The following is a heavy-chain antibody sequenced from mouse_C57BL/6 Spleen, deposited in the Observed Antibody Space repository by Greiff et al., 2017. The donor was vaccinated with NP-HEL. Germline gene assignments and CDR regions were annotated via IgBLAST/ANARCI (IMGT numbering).Heavy chain of an antibody. J-gene: IGHJ2*01. D-gene: IGHD1-1*01. CDR2: IYPGDGAT. Sequence: QVQLQQSGPELVKPGASVKISCKASGYAFSSSWMNWVKQRPGKGLEWIGRIYPGDGATNYNGKFKGKATLTADKSSSTAYMQLSSLTSEDSAVYFCARSYYYGSLYWGQGTTLTVSS. CDR3: ARSYYYGSLY. CDR1: GYAFSSSW. V-gene: IGHV1-82*01.